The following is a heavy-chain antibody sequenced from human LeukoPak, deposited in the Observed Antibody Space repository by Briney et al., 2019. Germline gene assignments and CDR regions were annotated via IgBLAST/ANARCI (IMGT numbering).Heavy chain of an antibody. Sequence: PGGSLRLSCAASGFTFDDYAMHWVRQAPGKGLEWVSGISWKSGSIGYADSVKGRFTISRDNSKITLYLQMNGLRAEDTALFYCAKAVVVVPAATPFDYWGQGTLVTVSS. V-gene: IGHV3-9*01. D-gene: IGHD2-2*01. CDR3: AKAVVVVPAATPFDY. CDR1: GFTFDDYA. J-gene: IGHJ4*02. CDR2: ISWKSGSI.